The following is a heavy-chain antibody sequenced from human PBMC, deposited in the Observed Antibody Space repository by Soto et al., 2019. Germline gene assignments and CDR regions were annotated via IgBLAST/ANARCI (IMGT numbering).Heavy chain of an antibody. V-gene: IGHV4-31*03. Sequence: PSETLSLTCTVSGGSISSGGYYWSWIRQHPGKGLEWIGYIYYSGSTYYNPSLKSRVTISVDTSKNQFSLKLSSVTAADTAVYYWARGRSSNRPLPTGYWGHGTLVNGSP. D-gene: IGHD2-2*01. CDR1: GGSISSGGYY. CDR3: ARGRSSNRPLPTGY. CDR2: IYYSGST. J-gene: IGHJ4*01.